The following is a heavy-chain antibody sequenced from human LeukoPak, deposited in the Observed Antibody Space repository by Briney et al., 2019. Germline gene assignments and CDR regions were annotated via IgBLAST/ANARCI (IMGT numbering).Heavy chain of an antibody. Sequence: GPLRLSCAASGFTFSSYEMNWVRQPPGKGLEWIGSIYYSGSTYYNPSLKSRVTISVDTSKNQFSLKLSSVTAADTAVYYCARDKRPGIAVAGSYWYFDLWGRGTLVTVSS. D-gene: IGHD6-19*01. CDR3: ARDKRPGIAVAGSYWYFDL. V-gene: IGHV4-39*07. CDR2: IYYSGST. CDR1: GFTFSSYE. J-gene: IGHJ2*01.